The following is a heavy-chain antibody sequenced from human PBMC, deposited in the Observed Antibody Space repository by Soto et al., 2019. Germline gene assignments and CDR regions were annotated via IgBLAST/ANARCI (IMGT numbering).Heavy chain of an antibody. CDR3: AKAPDFWSGRATGPNFDY. CDR1: GFTFSSYA. V-gene: IGHV3-23*01. D-gene: IGHD3-3*01. Sequence: EVQLLESGGGLVQPGGSLRLSCAASGFTFSSYAMSWVRQAPGKGLEWVSAISGSGGSTYYADSVKGRFTISRDNSKNTLYLQMNSLRAEDTAVYYCAKAPDFWSGRATGPNFDYWGQGTLVTVSS. J-gene: IGHJ4*02. CDR2: ISGSGGST.